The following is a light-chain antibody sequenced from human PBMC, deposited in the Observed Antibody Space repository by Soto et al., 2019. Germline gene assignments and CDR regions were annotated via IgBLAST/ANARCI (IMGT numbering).Light chain of an antibody. CDR1: SFNIENKN. J-gene: IGLJ3*02. CDR2: RDN. CDR3: AAWDDSLGGWV. V-gene: IGLV1-47*01. Sequence: QSVLTQPPSASGTPGQRVTISCSGTSFNIENKNVYWYQQLPGTAPKLLIYRDNQRPSGVPDRFSGSKSGTSASLAISGLRSEDEADYYCAAWDDSLGGWVFGGGTKVTVL.